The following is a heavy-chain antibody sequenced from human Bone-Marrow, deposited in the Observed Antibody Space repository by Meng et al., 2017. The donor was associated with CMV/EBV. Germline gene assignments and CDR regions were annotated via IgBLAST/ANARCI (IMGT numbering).Heavy chain of an antibody. CDR2: INWNGGST. V-gene: IGHV3-20*04. D-gene: IGHD7-27*01. CDR3: ARPITGGDAFDS. Sequence: GESLKISCAASGFTFDDYGMSWVRQAPGKGLEWVSGINWNGGSTGYADSVKGRFTISRDNAKNSLYLQMNSLRAEDTALYYCARPITGGDAFDSWGQGTMVTVSS. CDR1: GFTFDDYG. J-gene: IGHJ3*02.